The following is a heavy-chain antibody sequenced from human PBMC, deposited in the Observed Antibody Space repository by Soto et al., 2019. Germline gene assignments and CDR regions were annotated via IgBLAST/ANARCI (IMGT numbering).Heavy chain of an antibody. J-gene: IGHJ4*02. V-gene: IGHV4-39*01. CDR1: GGSISSSSYY. CDR2: IYYSGST. D-gene: IGHD5-12*01. CDR3: AGKTITVPAHY. Sequence: SETLSLTCTVSGGSISSSSYYWGWIRQPPGKGMEWIGSIYYSGSTYYNPSLKSRVTISVDTSKNQFSLKLSSVTAADTAVYYCAGKTITVPAHYWGQGTLVTVSS.